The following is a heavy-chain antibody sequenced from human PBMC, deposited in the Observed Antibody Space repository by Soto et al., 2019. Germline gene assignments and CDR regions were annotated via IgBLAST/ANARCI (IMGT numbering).Heavy chain of an antibody. D-gene: IGHD1-26*01. J-gene: IGHJ6*02. CDR1: GYTFTDYY. CDR2: INPNTGDT. CDR3: ARILSGTYLSYYYYGMDV. V-gene: IGHV1-2*04. Sequence: ASVKVSCKVSGYTFTDYYINWVRQAPGQGLEWMGWINPNTGDTTYAHKFQGWVTMTRDTSISTAYMELKRLRSDDTAMYYCARILSGTYLSYYYYGMDVWGQGTKVTVSS.